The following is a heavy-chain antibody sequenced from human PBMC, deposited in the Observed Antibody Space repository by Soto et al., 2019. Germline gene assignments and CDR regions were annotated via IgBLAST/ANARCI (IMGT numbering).Heavy chain of an antibody. J-gene: IGHJ1*01. D-gene: IGHD6-13*01. CDR1: GFTFSSYW. V-gene: IGHV3-7*01. CDR2: IKQDGSVK. CDR3: VRAIAAADSA. Sequence: EVQLVESGGGLVQPGGSLRLSCAASGFTFSSYWMSWVRQAPGKGLEWVANIKQDGSVKYYVDSVKGRFTISRDNAKKSLFLPMNRLRAEDTAVYYCVRAIAAADSAWGQGTLVTVSS.